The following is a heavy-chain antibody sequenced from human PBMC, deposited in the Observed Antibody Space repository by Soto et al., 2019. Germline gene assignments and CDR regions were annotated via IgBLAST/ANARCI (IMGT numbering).Heavy chain of an antibody. J-gene: IGHJ4*02. CDR3: GPRGAVADPRGY. CDR2: TFYRSKWYN. D-gene: IGHD6-19*01. Sequence: SQTLSLTCAISGDSVSSNSAAWSWIRQSPSRGLEWLGRTFYRSKWYNDYAVSVKGRITINPDTSKNQFSLNLTSVPAAETAVYYCGPRGAVADPRGYWXQGTLVTVSS. V-gene: IGHV6-1*01. CDR1: GDSVSSNSAA.